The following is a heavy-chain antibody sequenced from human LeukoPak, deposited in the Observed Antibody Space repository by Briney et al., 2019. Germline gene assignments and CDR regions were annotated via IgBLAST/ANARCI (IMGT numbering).Heavy chain of an antibody. D-gene: IGHD1-26*01. Sequence: SETLSLTCAVYGGSFSGYYWSWIRQPPGKGLEWIGEINHSGSTNYNPSLKSRVTISVDTSKNQFSLRLSSVTAADTAVYYCARVYSGRFDPWGQGTLVTVSS. CDR3: ARVYSGRFDP. J-gene: IGHJ5*02. V-gene: IGHV4-34*01. CDR1: GGSFSGYY. CDR2: INHSGST.